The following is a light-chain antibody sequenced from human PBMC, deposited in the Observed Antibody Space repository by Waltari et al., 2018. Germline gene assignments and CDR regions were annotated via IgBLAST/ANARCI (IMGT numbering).Light chain of an antibody. CDR1: QDISNY. CDR2: DAS. V-gene: IGKV1-33*01. CDR3: QQYNNWPLFT. J-gene: IGKJ3*01. Sequence: DIQMTQSPSSLSVSVGDRVTVTCQASQDISNYLNWYQQRPGKAPKLLIYDASSLETGVPSRFSASGSGTDFTLTISSLQSEDFAVYYCQQYNNWPLFTFGPGTKVDIK.